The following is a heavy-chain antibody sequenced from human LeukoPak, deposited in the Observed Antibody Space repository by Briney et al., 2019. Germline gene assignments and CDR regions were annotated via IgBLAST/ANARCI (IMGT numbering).Heavy chain of an antibody. CDR2: ISAYNGNT. CDR1: GYTFTSYY. CDR3: ARANVDTAMVIFYYYYYMDV. J-gene: IGHJ6*03. Sequence: ASVKVSCKASGYTFTSYYMHWVRQAHGQGLEWMGWISAYNGNTNYAQKLQGRVTMTTDTSTSTAYMELRSLRSDDTAVYYCARANVDTAMVIFYYYYYMDVWGKGTTVTVSS. V-gene: IGHV1-18*04. D-gene: IGHD5-18*01.